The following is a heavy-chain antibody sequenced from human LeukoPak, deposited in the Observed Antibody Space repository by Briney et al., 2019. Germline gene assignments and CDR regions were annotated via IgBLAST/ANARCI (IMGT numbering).Heavy chain of an antibody. J-gene: IGHJ4*02. Sequence: PGRSLRLAWAAAGFRFSDYGMHWVRQAPGRGLEWVAVISSDGTKKAYADSVKGRFTISRDNSENTLYLQMSSLRAEDTAVYYCAKRRDYCSGGSCYSLDYWGQGTLVTVSS. CDR3: AKRRDYCSGGSCYSLDY. V-gene: IGHV3-30*18. CDR2: ISSDGTKK. D-gene: IGHD2-15*01. CDR1: GFRFSDYG.